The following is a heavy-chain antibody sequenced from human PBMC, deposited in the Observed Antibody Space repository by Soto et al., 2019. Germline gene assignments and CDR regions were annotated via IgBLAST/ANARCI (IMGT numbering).Heavy chain of an antibody. J-gene: IGHJ6*02. V-gene: IGHV3-9*01. CDR3: AKRGDIVEVSRTFVGYGMDV. Sequence: EVQLVESGGGLVQPGRSLRLSCAASGFTFDDYAMHWVRQAPGKGLEWVSGISWNSGSIGYADSVKGRFTISRDNAKNSLYLQMNSLRAEDTAVYYCAKRGDIVEVSRTFVGYGMDVWGQGTTVTVSS. D-gene: IGHD2-2*01. CDR2: ISWNSGSI. CDR1: GFTFDDYA.